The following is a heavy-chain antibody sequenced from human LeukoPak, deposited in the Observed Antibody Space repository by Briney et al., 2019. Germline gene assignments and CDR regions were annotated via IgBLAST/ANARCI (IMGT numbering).Heavy chain of an antibody. Sequence: SVKVSCKASGGTFIRFTISWVRQAPGQGFEWMGGITPIFGTANFAQKFQGRVSITADESTSAAFMELSSLRSEDTAVYYCAREWGLESSGYFYAYWGQGTLVTVSS. J-gene: IGHJ4*02. CDR1: GGTFIRFT. D-gene: IGHD3-22*01. CDR2: ITPIFGTA. V-gene: IGHV1-69*13. CDR3: AREWGLESSGYFYAY.